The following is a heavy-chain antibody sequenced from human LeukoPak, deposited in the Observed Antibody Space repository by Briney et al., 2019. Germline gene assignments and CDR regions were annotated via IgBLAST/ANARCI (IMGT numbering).Heavy chain of an antibody. J-gene: IGHJ5*02. CDR1: GFTFSSYA. D-gene: IGHD3-10*01. CDR3: AKALLWFGEGFDP. V-gene: IGHV3-23*01. Sequence: GGSLRLSCAASGFTFSSYAMSWVRQAPGKGLEWVSAISGSGGSKYYADSVKGRFTIARDNSKNTLYLQMNSLRAEDTAVYYCAKALLWFGEGFDPWGQGTLVTVSS. CDR2: ISGSGGSK.